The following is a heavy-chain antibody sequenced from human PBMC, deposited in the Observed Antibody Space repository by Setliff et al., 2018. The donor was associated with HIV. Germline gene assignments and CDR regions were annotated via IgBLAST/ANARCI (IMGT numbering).Heavy chain of an antibody. CDR3: AGTTGVAFDI. D-gene: IGHD1-1*01. CDR1: GFTFSNYW. CDR2: VNSDGTNT. V-gene: IGHV3-74*01. J-gene: IGHJ3*02. Sequence: GGSLRLSCAASGFTFSNYWMHWVRQAPGKGLVWVSRVNSDGTNTTYADSVKGRFTIARDNAKKTLFLQMDSLKGEDTAVYYCAGTTGVAFDIWGQGTMVTVSS.